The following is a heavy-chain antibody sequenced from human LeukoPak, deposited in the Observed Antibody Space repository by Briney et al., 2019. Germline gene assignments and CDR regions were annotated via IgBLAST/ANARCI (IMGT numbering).Heavy chain of an antibody. CDR1: GFTFSIYS. J-gene: IGHJ4*02. V-gene: IGHV3-21*04. Sequence: GGSLRLSCAASGFTFSIYSMNWVRQAPGKGLEWVSSISGTSSYIYYADSVKGRFTSSRDNARNSLYLQMNSLRAEDTAVYYCARVGSMATALPVYWGQGTLVTVSS. CDR2: ISGTSSYI. D-gene: IGHD5-24*01. CDR3: ARVGSMATALPVY.